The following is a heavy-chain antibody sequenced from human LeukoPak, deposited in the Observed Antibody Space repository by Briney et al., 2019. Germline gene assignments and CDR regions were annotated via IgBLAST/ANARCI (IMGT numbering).Heavy chain of an antibody. V-gene: IGHV3-21*01. CDR3: ASGATTVFDY. CDR1: GFTFSSYS. CDR2: ISSSSSYI. Sequence: GGFLRLSCAASGFTFSSYSMNWVRQAPGKGLEWVSSISSSSSYIYYADSVKGRFTISRDNAKNSLYLQMNSLRAEDTAVYYCASGATTVFDYWGQGTLVTVSS. J-gene: IGHJ4*02. D-gene: IGHD1-26*01.